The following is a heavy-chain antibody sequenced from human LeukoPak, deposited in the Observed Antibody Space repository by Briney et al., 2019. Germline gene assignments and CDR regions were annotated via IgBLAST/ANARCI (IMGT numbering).Heavy chain of an antibody. CDR1: GFAFSDYG. CDR3: AKSNSGWYVPPSD. J-gene: IGHJ4*02. Sequence: GGSLRLSCAVSGFAFSDYGMHWVRQAPGKGLEWVAVISYDGSHAYYSDSVKGRFPISRDNSKNTLYLQMNSLRAEDTAVYYCAKSNSGWYVPPSDWGQGTLVTVSS. V-gene: IGHV3-30*18. D-gene: IGHD6-19*01. CDR2: ISYDGSHA.